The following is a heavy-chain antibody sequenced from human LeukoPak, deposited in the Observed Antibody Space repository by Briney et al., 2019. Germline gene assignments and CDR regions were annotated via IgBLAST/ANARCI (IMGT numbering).Heavy chain of an antibody. D-gene: IGHD2/OR15-2a*01. CDR2: IYSGGTT. Sequence: EPGGSLRLSCAASGFNFNIYWMNWVRQAPGKGLEWVSVIYSGGTTYYADSVKGRFTISRDNSKNTLYLQMNSLRGEDTAVYYCARVLSVSYCDSWGQGTLVTVSS. J-gene: IGHJ4*02. CDR1: GFNFNIYW. V-gene: IGHV3-53*01. CDR3: ARVLSVSYCDS.